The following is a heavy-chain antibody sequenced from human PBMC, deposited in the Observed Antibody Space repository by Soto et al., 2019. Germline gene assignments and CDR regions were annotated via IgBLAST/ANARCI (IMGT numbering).Heavy chain of an antibody. CDR1: GWSFSGYY. CDR3: ARVNRNSSSWMYYFDY. V-gene: IGHV4-34*01. J-gene: IGHJ4*02. CDR2: INHSGGT. D-gene: IGHD6-13*01. Sequence: KPXETLSLTCSVDGWSFSGYYWSWIRQPPGKGLEWIGEINHSGGTNYNPSLKSRVTISVDTSKNQFSLKLSSVTAVDTAVYYCARVNRNSSSWMYYFDYWGQGTLVTVSS.